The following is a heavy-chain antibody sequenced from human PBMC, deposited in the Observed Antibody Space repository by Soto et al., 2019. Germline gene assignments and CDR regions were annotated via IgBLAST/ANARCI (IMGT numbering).Heavy chain of an antibody. J-gene: IGHJ4*02. CDR3: ARESRGFDY. V-gene: IGHV3-30-3*01. Sequence: GGSLRLSCAASGFTFSSYAMHWVRQAPGRGLEWVAVISYDGSNKYYADSVKGRFTISRDNSKNTLYLQMNSLRAEDTAVYYCARESRGFDYWGQGTLVTVSS. CDR2: ISYDGSNK. D-gene: IGHD2-15*01. CDR1: GFTFSSYA.